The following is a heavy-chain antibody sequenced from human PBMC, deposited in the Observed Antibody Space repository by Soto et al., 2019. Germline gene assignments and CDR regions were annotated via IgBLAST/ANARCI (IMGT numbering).Heavy chain of an antibody. CDR2: IYYTATT. V-gene: IGHV4-59*08. D-gene: IGHD3-22*01. Sequence: DTLYLTCSIRRSSITDLYWGWIRQSPGKGLEWIGYIYYTATTKYNPSLKSRVTISVDSSKNQFSLKLDSVTAADTAVYYCARLGGYYQAFDSWGQG. CDR1: RSSITDLY. CDR3: ARLGGYYQAFDS. J-gene: IGHJ4*02.